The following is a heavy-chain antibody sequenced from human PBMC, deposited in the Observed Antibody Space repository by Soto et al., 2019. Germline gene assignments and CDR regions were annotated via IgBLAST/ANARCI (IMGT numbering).Heavy chain of an antibody. J-gene: IGHJ4*02. V-gene: IGHV4-34*01. CDR1: GGSFSGYY. CDR3: ARGWVASFFAY. CDR2: INHSGST. Sequence: SETLSLTCAVYGGSFSGYYWSWIRQPPGKGLEWIGEINHSGSTNYNPSLKSRVTISVDTSKNQFSLKLSSVTAADTAVYYCARGWVASFFAYWGQGTLVTVSS. D-gene: IGHD5-12*01.